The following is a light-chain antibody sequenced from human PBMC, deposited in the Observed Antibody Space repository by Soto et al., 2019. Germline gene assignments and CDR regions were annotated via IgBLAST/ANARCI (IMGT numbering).Light chain of an antibody. Sequence: QSALTQPASVSGSPGQSITISCTGISSDVGGYNYVSWYQQHPGKAPKLMIYDVRNRPSGVSNRFSGTKSGNTASLTISGLQAEDEADYYCSSYTTSSTVVFGGGTKVTVL. CDR3: SSYTTSSTVV. CDR2: DVR. V-gene: IGLV2-14*01. J-gene: IGLJ2*01. CDR1: SSDVGGYNY.